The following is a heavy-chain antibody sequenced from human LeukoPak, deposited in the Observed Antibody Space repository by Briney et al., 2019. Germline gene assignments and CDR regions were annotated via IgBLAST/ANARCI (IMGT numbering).Heavy chain of an antibody. CDR2: FYYTGAS. CDR1: VGSMRHHY. V-gene: IGHV4-59*11. CDR3: SRNYYLSYYMDV. J-gene: IGHJ6*03. Sequence: SETLSLTCTVSVGSMRHHYWTCIRQSPGKGLEWIGYFYYTGASQYNPSLKSRATMSLDTSKNQFSLRLSSVTAADTAVYYCSRNYYLSYYMDVWGTGTTVTVSS.